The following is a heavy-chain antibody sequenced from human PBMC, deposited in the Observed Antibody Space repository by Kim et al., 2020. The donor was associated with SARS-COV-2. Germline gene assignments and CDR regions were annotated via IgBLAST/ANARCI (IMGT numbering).Heavy chain of an antibody. J-gene: IGHJ4*02. D-gene: IGHD5-12*01. V-gene: IGHV4-59*01. CDR3: ARYSGYDEHFDY. Sequence: NYHPSLKSRVTISFDTSQNQFSLKLTSVTTADTAVYYWARYSGYDEHFDYWGQGTLVTVSS.